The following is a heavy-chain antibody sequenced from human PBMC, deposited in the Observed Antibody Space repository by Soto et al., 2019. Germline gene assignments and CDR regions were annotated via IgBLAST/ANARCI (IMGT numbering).Heavy chain of an antibody. CDR1: GGSISSSNW. D-gene: IGHD2-2*01. CDR3: ARDQALPAALQGWFVP. Sequence: PSETLSLTCAVSGGSISSSNWWSCVRQPPGKRLEWIGEIYHSGSTTYNPSLNSRVTISVDKSKNQFSLQLSTDTTAATPAYYCARDQALPAALQGWFVPGGELSRVTVSS. CDR2: IYHSGST. V-gene: IGHV4-4*02. J-gene: IGHJ5*02.